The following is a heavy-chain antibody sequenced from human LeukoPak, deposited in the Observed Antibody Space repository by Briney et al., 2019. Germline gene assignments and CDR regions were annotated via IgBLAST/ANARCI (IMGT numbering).Heavy chain of an antibody. D-gene: IGHD6-13*01. CDR3: GRRGAAGRCFDY. Sequence: GGSLRLSCAVSGFTFSYYYMSWIRQAPGKGLEWVSYIRSGGSTISHADSLKGRFTISRDNADNSLYLQMNSLRAEDTAVYYCGRRGAAGRCFDYWGQGTLVTVSS. J-gene: IGHJ4*02. CDR2: IRSGGSTI. V-gene: IGHV3-11*01. CDR1: GFTFSYYY.